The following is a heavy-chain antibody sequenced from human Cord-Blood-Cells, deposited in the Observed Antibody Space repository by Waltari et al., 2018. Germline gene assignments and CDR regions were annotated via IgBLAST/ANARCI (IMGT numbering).Heavy chain of an antibody. D-gene: IGHD3-10*01. J-gene: IGHJ4*02. CDR1: GGSISSSSYY. V-gene: IGHV4-39*01. Sequence: QLQLQESGPGLVKPSETLSLTCTVSGGSISSSSYYWGWIRQPPGKGLEWIGGIYYRGSTYYNPSLKSRVTISVDTSKNQFSLKLSSVTAADTAVYYCARHEPPYIYGSGSYYNGDYWGQGTLVTVSS. CDR3: ARHEPPYIYGSGSYYNGDY. CDR2: IYYRGST.